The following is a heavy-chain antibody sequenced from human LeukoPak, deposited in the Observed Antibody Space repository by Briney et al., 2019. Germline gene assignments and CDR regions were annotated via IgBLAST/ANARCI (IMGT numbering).Heavy chain of an antibody. V-gene: IGHV4-61*02. Sequence: PSQTLSLTCTVSGGSISSGSYYWSWIRQPAGKGLEWIGRIYTSGSTNYNPSLKSRVTISVDTSKNQFSLKLSSVTAADMAVYYCARESGSLVIAADAFDIWGQGTMVTVSS. J-gene: IGHJ3*02. CDR2: IYTSGST. CDR1: GGSISSGSYY. D-gene: IGHD6-13*01. CDR3: ARESGSLVIAADAFDI.